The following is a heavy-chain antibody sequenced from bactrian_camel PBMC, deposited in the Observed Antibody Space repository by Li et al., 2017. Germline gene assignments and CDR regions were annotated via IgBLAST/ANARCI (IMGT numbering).Heavy chain of an antibody. Sequence: HVQLVESGGGSVQVGGSLRLSCLIVGPSGNCMGWFRQVPGKQREGVAALGRSGAATYYADSVKGRFTISLDKDLNTLFLHTYNLQPEDTAMYYCAADRFPNFNLARWVGDRRKGNSFGPGTQVTVS. CDR1: GPSGNC. J-gene: IGHJ4*01. V-gene: IGHV3-3*01. CDR2: LGRSGAAT. D-gene: IGHD1*01.